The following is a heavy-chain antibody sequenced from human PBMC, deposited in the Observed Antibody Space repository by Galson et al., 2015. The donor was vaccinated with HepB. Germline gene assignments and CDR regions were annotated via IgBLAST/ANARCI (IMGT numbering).Heavy chain of an antibody. CDR2: IYHSGST. CDR1: GGSIGSGGYS. D-gene: IGHD2-2*01. CDR3: ANRYCTSTSCAFDP. J-gene: IGHJ5*02. Sequence: TLSLTCAVSGGSIGSGGYSWSWIRQPPGKSLEWIGYIYHSGSTYYNPSLKSLVTISIERSKNHFSLKLTSVTAADTAVYYCANRYCTSTSCAFDPWGRGTLVTVSS. V-gene: IGHV4-30-2*01.